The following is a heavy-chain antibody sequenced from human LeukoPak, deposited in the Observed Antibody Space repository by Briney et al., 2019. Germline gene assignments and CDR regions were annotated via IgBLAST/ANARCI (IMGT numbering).Heavy chain of an antibody. Sequence: PSETLSLTWVVIGGSSGVYYWGGIRRPPGRGLGWMGEFNHGERPNTNPSLKSRVTISVDTSKNQFSLKLSSVTAADTAVYYCARGRRPFYGDYVRPTWSRRSRAFDIWGQGTMVTVSS. J-gene: IGHJ3*02. D-gene: IGHD4-17*01. CDR2: FNHGERP. V-gene: IGHV4-34*01. CDR3: ARGRRPFYGDYVRPTWSRRSRAFDI. CDR1: GGSSGVYY.